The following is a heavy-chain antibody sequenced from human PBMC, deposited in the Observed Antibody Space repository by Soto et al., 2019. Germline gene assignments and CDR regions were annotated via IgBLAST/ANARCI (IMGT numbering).Heavy chain of an antibody. D-gene: IGHD5-12*01. CDR2: VNPGGGLG. V-gene: IGHV1-46*01. J-gene: IGHJ4*02. Sequence: QVQLVQSGADVKKPGASVKISCTASGYKFINHYIHWVRQAPGPGLEWMGLVNPGGGLGDVAQKFQGRVTMTRDPSTNTVYMELSSLSSDDTALYYCARDSSPSATSYSLDFWGQGALVTVSS. CDR3: ARDSSPSATSYSLDF. CDR1: GYKFINHY.